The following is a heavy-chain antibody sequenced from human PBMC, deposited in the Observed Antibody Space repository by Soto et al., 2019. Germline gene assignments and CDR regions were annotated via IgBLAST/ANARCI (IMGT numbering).Heavy chain of an antibody. D-gene: IGHD5-18*01. CDR2: IYYRGTT. V-gene: IGHV4-39*01. Sequence: QLQLQESGPGLVKPSETLSLTCTVSGGSISSSSYYWGWIRQPPGKGVEWIGSIYYRGTTYYNPSLQSRVTIAVATSKHQCSLKLSSVADADADVYYCASHTERGYHNYWGQGTLVTVSS. CDR1: GGSISSSSYY. CDR3: ASHTERGYHNY. J-gene: IGHJ4*02.